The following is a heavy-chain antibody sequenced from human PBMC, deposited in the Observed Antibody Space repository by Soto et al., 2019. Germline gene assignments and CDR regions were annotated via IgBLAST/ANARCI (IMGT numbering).Heavy chain of an antibody. CDR3: ARYFYGDYAFDI. CDR1: GYTFTSYG. CDR2: ISAYNGNT. D-gene: IGHD4-17*01. Sequence: ASVKVSCKASGYTFTSYGINWVRQAPGQGLEWMGWISAYNGNTNYAQKLQGRVTMTTDTSTSTAYMELRSLRSDDTAVYYCARYFYGDYAFDIWGQGTMVTVSS. V-gene: IGHV1-18*01. J-gene: IGHJ3*02.